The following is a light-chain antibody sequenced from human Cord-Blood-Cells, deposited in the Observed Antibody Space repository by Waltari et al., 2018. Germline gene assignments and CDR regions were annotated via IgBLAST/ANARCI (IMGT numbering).Light chain of an antibody. CDR1: QSITSY. J-gene: IGKJ1*01. Sequence: DIQMTQSPSSLSASVGDRVTITCRPSQSITSYLNWYQQKPGKAPKLLIYAASSLQSGVPSRVSGSGAGTDVNLTISSLQPEDVATYYCQQSYSTPQPFGQGTTVEIK. V-gene: IGKV1-39*01. CDR3: QQSYSTPQP. CDR2: AAS.